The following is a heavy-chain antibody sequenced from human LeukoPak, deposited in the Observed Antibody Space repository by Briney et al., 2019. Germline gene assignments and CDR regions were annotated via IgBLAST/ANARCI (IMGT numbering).Heavy chain of an antibody. D-gene: IGHD1-14*01. CDR3: ASVHQETYNRENSENICFDH. CDR2: ISVSGGGT. CDR1: GFTFSSYA. Sequence: GGSLRLSCAASGFTFSSYAMSWVRQAPGRGLEWVSTISVSGGGTYYADSVKGRFTISRDNSKNTLYLQLNSLRAEDTAVYYCASVHQETYNRENSENICFDHWGQGTLVTASS. J-gene: IGHJ4*02. V-gene: IGHV3-23*01.